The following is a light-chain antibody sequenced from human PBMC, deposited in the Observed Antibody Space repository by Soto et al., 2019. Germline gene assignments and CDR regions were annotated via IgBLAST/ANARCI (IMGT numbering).Light chain of an antibody. CDR1: QGISTH. V-gene: IGKV1-39*01. J-gene: IGKJ1*01. Sequence: DIQMTQSPSSLSASVGDRVTITCRASQGISTHLSWYQQKPGKAPNLLIYAATSLQSGVPSRFSGSGSGTDFTLTISSLQPEDFATYYCQRTYITPWTFGQGTKVDI. CDR2: AAT. CDR3: QRTYITPWT.